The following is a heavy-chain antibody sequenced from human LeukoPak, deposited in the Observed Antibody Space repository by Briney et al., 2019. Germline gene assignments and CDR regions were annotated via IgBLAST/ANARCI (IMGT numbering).Heavy chain of an antibody. J-gene: IGHJ4*02. CDR2: MNPGSGDT. D-gene: IGHD3-9*01. CDR3: ARGLGDYNTDWFPVSGY. CDR1: GYTFTTYD. Sequence: GASVKVSCKASGYTFTTYDLTWVRQATGQGLEWMGWMNPGSGDTAYAQKFQGRVTMTRETSMSTAYMELNSLGSEDTAIYYCARGLGDYNTDWFPVSGYWGQGTPVTVSS. V-gene: IGHV1-8*01.